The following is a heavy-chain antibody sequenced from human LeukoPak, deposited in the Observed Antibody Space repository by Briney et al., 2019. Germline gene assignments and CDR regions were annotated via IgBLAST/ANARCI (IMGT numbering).Heavy chain of an antibody. Sequence: PGGSLRLSCAASGFTFSSYGMSWVRQAPGKGLEWVSAISGSGGSTYYADSVKGRFTISRDNSKNTLYLQMNSLRAEDTAVYYCAKDTKQWLVPGLFYWGQGTLVTVSS. V-gene: IGHV3-23*01. J-gene: IGHJ4*02. CDR2: ISGSGGST. CDR3: AKDTKQWLVPGLFY. D-gene: IGHD6-19*01. CDR1: GFTFSSYG.